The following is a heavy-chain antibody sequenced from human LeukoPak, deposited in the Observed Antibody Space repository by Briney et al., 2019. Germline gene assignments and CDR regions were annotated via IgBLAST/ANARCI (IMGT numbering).Heavy chain of an antibody. CDR1: GYTFTGYY. CDR2: INPNTGGT. V-gene: IGHV1-2*06. Sequence: EASVKVSCKASGYTFTGYYMNWVRQAPGQGLEWMGRINPNTGGTNYAQNFQGSVTMTRDTSITTVYMELSRLRPDDTAVYYCARDRRRDISNHHHNMPSEPIDYWGQGTLVTVSS. J-gene: IGHJ4*02. D-gene: IGHD2-2*01. CDR3: ARDRRRDISNHHHNMPSEPIDY.